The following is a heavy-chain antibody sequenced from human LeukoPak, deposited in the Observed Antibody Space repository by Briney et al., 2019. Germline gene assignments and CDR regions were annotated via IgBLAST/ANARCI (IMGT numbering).Heavy chain of an antibody. CDR3: ARRPLEWLTATSHWFDT. CDR2: ISGSGDTT. Sequence: QPGGSLRLSCAASGFIFSDSGMNWVRQAPGKGLEWVSVISGSGDTTYYADSVRGRFTISRDNSKNTLYLQMNSLRVEDTAVYYCARRPLEWLTATSHWFDTWGQGTVVAVSS. V-gene: IGHV3-23*01. D-gene: IGHD3-3*01. J-gene: IGHJ5*02. CDR1: GFIFSDSG.